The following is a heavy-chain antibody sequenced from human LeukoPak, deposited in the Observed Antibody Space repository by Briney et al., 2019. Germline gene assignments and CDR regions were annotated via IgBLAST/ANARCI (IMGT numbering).Heavy chain of an antibody. D-gene: IGHD3-22*01. CDR3: ARDTVYYDSSGYLGVFDY. CDR2: IYHNGNT. Sequence: SETLSLTCTVSHYSISDGYYWGWIRQPSGKGLEWIGSIYHNGNTYYNPSLKSRVIISLDTSKNQFSLKLSSVTAADTAVYYCARDTVYYDSSGYLGVFDYWGQGTLVTVSS. J-gene: IGHJ4*02. V-gene: IGHV4-38-2*02. CDR1: HYSISDGYY.